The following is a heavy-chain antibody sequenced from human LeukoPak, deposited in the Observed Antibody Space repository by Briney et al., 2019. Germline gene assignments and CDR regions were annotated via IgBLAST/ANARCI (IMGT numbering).Heavy chain of an antibody. CDR3: ARDYYGSGSHDWFDP. CDR2: ISSSGSTI. D-gene: IGHD3-10*01. Sequence: GGSLRLSCAASGFTFSDYYMSWIRQAPGKGLKWVSYISSSGSTIYYADSVKGRFTISRDNAKNSLYLQMNSLRAEDTAVYYCARDYYGSGSHDWFDPWGQGTLVTVSS. CDR1: GFTFSDYY. J-gene: IGHJ5*02. V-gene: IGHV3-11*01.